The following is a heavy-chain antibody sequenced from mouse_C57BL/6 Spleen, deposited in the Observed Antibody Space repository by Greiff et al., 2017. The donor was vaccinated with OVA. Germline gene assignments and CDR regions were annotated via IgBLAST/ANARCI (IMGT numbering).Heavy chain of an antibody. V-gene: IGHV1-59*01. CDR2: IDPSDSYT. J-gene: IGHJ4*01. CDR1: GYTFTSYW. CDR3: ARGAYYSNPLPYAMDY. Sequence: QVQLQQPGAELVRPGTSVKLSCKASGYTFTSYWMHWVKQRPGQGLEWIGVIDPSDSYTNYNQKFKGKATLTVDTSSSTAYMQLSSLTSEDSAVYYCARGAYYSNPLPYAMDYWGQGTSVTVAS. D-gene: IGHD2-5*01.